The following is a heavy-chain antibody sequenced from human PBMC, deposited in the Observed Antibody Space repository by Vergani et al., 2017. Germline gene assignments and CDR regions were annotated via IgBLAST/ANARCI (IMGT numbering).Heavy chain of an antibody. CDR2: IIPIFGTA. J-gene: IGHJ5*02. CDR3: ALVGYCRCVSCTGYWFDP. D-gene: IGHD2-15*01. V-gene: IGHV1-69*13. Sequence: QVQLVQSGAEVKKPGSSVKVSCKASGGTFSSYAISWVRQAPGQGLEWMGRIIPIFGTANYAQKFQGRVTITADESTSTAYMELSSLRSEDTAVYYCALVGYCRCVSCTGYWFDPWGQGTLVTVSS. CDR1: GGTFSSYA.